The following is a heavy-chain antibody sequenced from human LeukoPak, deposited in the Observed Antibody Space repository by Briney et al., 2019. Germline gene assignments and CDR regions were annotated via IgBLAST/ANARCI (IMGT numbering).Heavy chain of an antibody. CDR2: ITSSGDDI. CDR1: GFTFSDYY. D-gene: IGHD5-12*01. CDR3: ASDIVATSGDF. V-gene: IGHV3-11*01. Sequence: AGGSLRLSCAASGFTFSDYYMSWLRQAPGKGLEWVAYITSSGDDIYYADSVKGRFTISRDNAKNALFLRMSSLRVEDTATYYCASDIVATSGDFWGQGTLVSVSP. J-gene: IGHJ4*02.